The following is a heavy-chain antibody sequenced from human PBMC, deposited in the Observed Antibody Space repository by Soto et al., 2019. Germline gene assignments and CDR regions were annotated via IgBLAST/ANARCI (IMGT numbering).Heavy chain of an antibody. V-gene: IGHV3-23*01. D-gene: IGHD1-7*01. CDR2: ISPNGQGI. J-gene: IGHJ4*02. CDR1: GFTLSSYG. CDR3: AKDRNYPRDCFDY. Sequence: GGSLRLSCAASGFTLSSYGMSWVRQAPGKGLEWVSAISPNGQGIYYADSVRGRFTISRDTFKNTVFLHMDSLRAEDTAVYYCAKDRNYPRDCFDYWGQGTQVTVSS.